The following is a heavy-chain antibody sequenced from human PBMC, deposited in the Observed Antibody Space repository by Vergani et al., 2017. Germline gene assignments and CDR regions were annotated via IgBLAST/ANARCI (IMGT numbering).Heavy chain of an antibody. V-gene: IGHV1-18*04. Sequence: QAQLGQSDSEVKKPGDSVTPSCKTSGYTFVNHPITWVRQAPGQGLEWMGWISPYNNKTLYSQKVEGRVTMTSDTSSSTVFLELRRLTSDDTAIYYCARSQMATNDFDLWGRGTLVTVSS. D-gene: IGHD5-24*01. CDR3: ARSQMATNDFDL. J-gene: IGHJ4*02. CDR1: GYTFVNHP. CDR2: ISPYNNKT.